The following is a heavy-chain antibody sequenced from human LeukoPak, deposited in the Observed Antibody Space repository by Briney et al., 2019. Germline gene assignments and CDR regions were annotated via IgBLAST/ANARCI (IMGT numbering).Heavy chain of an antibody. CDR2: ISAYNGNT. V-gene: IGHV1-18*01. Sequence: GASVKVSCKASGYTFTSYGISWVRQAPGQGLEWMGWISAYNGNTNYAQKLQGRVTMTTDTSTSTAYMELRSLRSDDTAVYYCARDRDYDFWSGPRYDYWGQGTLVTVSS. CDR3: ARDRDYDFWSGPRYDY. J-gene: IGHJ4*02. CDR1: GYTFTSYG. D-gene: IGHD3-3*01.